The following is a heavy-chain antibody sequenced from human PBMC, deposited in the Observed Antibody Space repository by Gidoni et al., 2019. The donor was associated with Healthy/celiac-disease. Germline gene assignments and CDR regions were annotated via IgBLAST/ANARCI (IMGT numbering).Heavy chain of an antibody. D-gene: IGHD3-9*01. Sequence: EVQLVESGGGLIQPGGSLRLSCADSGFTVSSNYTSWVRQAPGKGLELVSVIYSGGSTYYAYSVKGRFTISRDNSKNTLYLQMNSLRAEDTAVYYCARDLLRAGLDYWGQGTLVTVSS. CDR2: IYSGGST. CDR3: ARDLLRAGLDY. V-gene: IGHV3-53*01. CDR1: GFTVSSNY. J-gene: IGHJ4*02.